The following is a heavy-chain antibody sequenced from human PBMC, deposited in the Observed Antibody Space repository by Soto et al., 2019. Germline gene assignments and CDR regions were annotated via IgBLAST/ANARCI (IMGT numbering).Heavy chain of an antibody. CDR1: GGSISSYY. CDR2: IYYSGST. J-gene: IGHJ6*02. V-gene: IGHV4-59*01. Sequence: SETLSLTCTVSGGSISSYYWSWIRQPPGKGLEWIGYIYYSGSTNYNPSLKSRATISVDTSKNQFSLKLSSVTAADTAVYYCARNFEGYCSGGSCEDVWGQGTTVTSP. CDR3: ARNFEGYCSGGSCEDV. D-gene: IGHD2-15*01.